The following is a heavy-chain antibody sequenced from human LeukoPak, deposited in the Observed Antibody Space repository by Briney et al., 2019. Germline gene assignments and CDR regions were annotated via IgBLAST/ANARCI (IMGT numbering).Heavy chain of an antibody. CDR2: ISGSGYIT. CDR3: AKQRSEVPVAASNY. CDR1: GGSISSGGYY. D-gene: IGHD2-2*01. Sequence: PSETLSLTCTVSGGSISSGGYYWSWIRQHPGKGLEWVSGISGSGYITYYVDSVKGRFTISRDNSKSTLYLHMNSLRAEDTAIYYCAKQRSEVPVAASNYWGQGTLVTVSS. V-gene: IGHV3-23*01. J-gene: IGHJ4*02.